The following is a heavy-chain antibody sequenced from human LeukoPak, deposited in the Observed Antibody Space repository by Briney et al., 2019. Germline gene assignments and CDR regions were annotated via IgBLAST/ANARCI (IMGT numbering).Heavy chain of an antibody. CDR2: ISSSGSTI. D-gene: IGHD3-10*01. V-gene: IGHV3-48*03. CDR3: ARVGMVRGVVPGVGMDV. Sequence: GGSLRLSCAASGFTFSSYEMNWVRQAPGKGREWVSYISSSGSTIYYADSVKGRFTISRDNAKNSRYLQMNSLRAEDTAVYYCARVGMVRGVVPGVGMDVWGQGTTVTVSS. J-gene: IGHJ6*02. CDR1: GFTFSSYE.